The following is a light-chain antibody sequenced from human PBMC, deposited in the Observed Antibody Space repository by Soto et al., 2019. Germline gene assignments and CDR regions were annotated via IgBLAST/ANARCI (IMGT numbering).Light chain of an antibody. CDR3: QRYDGLPSWT. Sequence: DIQMTQSPSSLSASVGDRVTITCQARQDISNSLNWYQHVTGRPPKLLIYGSSNLEVGIPSRFRGSGSWKNFAFIIISLQPGDIAPYYCQRYDGLPSWTFGQGTKVEIK. V-gene: IGKV1-33*01. J-gene: IGKJ1*01. CDR2: GSS. CDR1: QDISNS.